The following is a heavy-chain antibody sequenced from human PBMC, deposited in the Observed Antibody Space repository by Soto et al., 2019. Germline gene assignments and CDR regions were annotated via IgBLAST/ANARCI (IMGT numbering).Heavy chain of an antibody. V-gene: IGHV3-30*18. CDR1: GFTFNNYG. CDR2: ISNTGRDK. CDR3: PKDQGIAAFHGID. Sequence: QVQLVESGGGVVQPGTSLRLCCAASGFTFNNYGMQWVRLAAGTGLEWVAAISNTGRDKYYADSVKGRLTISSDTSKNTLYLQMDSLGAEDTAVYYCPKDQGIAAFHGIDWGQGTMVTVSS. J-gene: IGHJ3*01. D-gene: IGHD6-13*01.